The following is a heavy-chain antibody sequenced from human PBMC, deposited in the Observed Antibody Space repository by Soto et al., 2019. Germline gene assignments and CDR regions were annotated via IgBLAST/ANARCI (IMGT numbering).Heavy chain of an antibody. CDR1: GFTFDDYT. D-gene: IGHD1-7*01. CDR3: AKDGVTGTFDY. J-gene: IGHJ4*02. V-gene: IGHV3-43*01. CDR2: ISWDGGST. Sequence: GGSLRLSCAASGFTFDDYTMHWVRQAPGKGLEWVSLISWDGGSTYYADSVKGRFTIFRDNSKNSLYLQMNRLRTEDTALYYCAKDGVTGTFDYWGQGTLVTVSS.